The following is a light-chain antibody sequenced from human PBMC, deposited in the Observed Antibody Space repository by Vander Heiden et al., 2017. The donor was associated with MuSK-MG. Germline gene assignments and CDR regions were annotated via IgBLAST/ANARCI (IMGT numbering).Light chain of an antibody. CDR2: LGS. CDR3: MQALQTPFT. CDR1: QGLLHSNGYNY. V-gene: IGKV2-28*01. J-gene: IGKJ3*01. Sequence: DIVMTQSPLSLPVTPGEPASISCRSSQGLLHSNGYNYLDWYLQKPCQSPQLLIYLGSNRASGVPDRFSGSGSGTDFTLKISRVEAEDVGVYYCMQALQTPFTFGPGTKVEIK.